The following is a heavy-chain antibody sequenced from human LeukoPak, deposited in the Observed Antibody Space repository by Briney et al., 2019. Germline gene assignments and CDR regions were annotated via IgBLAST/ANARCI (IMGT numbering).Heavy chain of an antibody. J-gene: IGHJ4*02. Sequence: SVKVSCKASGGTFSSYAISWVRQAPGQGLEWMGRIIPIFGIANYAQKFQGRVTITADKSTSTAYMELSSLRSEDTAVYYCARVRYYDSSGDPFDYWGQGTPVTVSS. CDR1: GGTFSSYA. V-gene: IGHV1-69*04. CDR2: IIPIFGIA. CDR3: ARVRYYDSSGDPFDY. D-gene: IGHD3-22*01.